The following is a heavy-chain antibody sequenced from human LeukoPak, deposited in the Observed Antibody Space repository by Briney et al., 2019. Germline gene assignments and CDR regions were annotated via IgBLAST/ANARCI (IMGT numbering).Heavy chain of an antibody. J-gene: IGHJ3*02. V-gene: IGHV4-59*08. Sequence: SETLSLTCTVSGGSISSYHWSWIRQPPGKGLECIGYIYYSGSTNYNPSLKSRVTISVDTSKNQFSLKLSSVTAADTAVYYCARSPTLFFKTSGSYAFDIWGQGTMVTVSS. CDR2: IYYSGST. CDR3: ARSPTLFFKTSGSYAFDI. D-gene: IGHD3-10*01. CDR1: GGSISSYH.